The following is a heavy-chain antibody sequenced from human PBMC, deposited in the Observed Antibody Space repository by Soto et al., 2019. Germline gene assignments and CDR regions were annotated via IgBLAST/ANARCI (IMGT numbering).Heavy chain of an antibody. Sequence: GASVKVSCKASGYTFTSYGISWVRQAPGQGLEWMGWISAYNGNTNYAQKLQGRVTMTSDTSTSTAYMELRSLRSDDTAVYYCARAGYCSGGSCGGIDYWGQGTLVTVSS. CDR2: ISAYNGNT. J-gene: IGHJ4*02. V-gene: IGHV1-18*01. CDR3: ARAGYCSGGSCGGIDY. CDR1: GYTFTSYG. D-gene: IGHD2-15*01.